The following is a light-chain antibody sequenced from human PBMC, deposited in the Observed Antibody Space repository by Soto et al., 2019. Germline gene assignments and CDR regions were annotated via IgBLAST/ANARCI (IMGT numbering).Light chain of an antibody. CDR1: TSNIGSNY. CDR3: AVWDESLRGYV. Sequence: QSVLTQPPSASWTPGQRVTISCSGSTSNIGSNYVYWYQQFPGTAPKLLIFGKNRRPSGVPDRFSGSKSDTSASLAISGLRSEDEADYYCAVWDESLRGYVFASGTKVTVL. J-gene: IGLJ1*01. CDR2: GKN. V-gene: IGLV1-47*02.